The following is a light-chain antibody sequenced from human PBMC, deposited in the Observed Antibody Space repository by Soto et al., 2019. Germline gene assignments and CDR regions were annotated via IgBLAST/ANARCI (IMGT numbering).Light chain of an antibody. CDR2: EGS. Sequence: QAASVSGSPGQSITISCTGTSSDVGSYNLVSWYQQHPGKAPKLIIYEGSKRPSGVSNRFSGSKSGNTASLTISGLQAEDEADYYCCSYAGSSTSYVFGTGTKLTVL. V-gene: IGLV2-23*01. CDR1: SSDVGSYNL. CDR3: CSYAGSSTSYV. J-gene: IGLJ1*01.